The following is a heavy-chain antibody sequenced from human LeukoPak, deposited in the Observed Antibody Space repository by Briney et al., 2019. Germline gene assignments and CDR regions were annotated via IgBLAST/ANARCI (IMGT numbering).Heavy chain of an antibody. CDR1: GYTFTGYY. D-gene: IGHD3-3*02. V-gene: IGHV1-2*02. CDR2: INPNSGGT. Sequence: ASVKVSCKASGYTFTGYYMHWVRQAPGQGLEWMGWINPNSGGTNYAQKFQGRVTMTGDTSISTAYMELSRLRSDDTAVYYCAGSFGVVIGRYYYYYMDVWGKGTTVTVSS. J-gene: IGHJ6*03. CDR3: AGSFGVVIGRYYYYYMDV.